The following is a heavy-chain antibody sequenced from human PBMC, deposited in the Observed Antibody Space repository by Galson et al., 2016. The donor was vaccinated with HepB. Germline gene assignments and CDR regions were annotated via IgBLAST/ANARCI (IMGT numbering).Heavy chain of an antibody. CDR3: ARRNCDVDCYFDY. D-gene: IGHD2-21*02. Sequence: SVKVSCKASGGTFYNYAFTWVRQAPGQGLEWMGDVTPVFNTPNYAQNFQGRITITADESTSTAYIEVSNLRSEDTAVHYCARRNCDVDCYFDYWGQGTLVTVSS. J-gene: IGHJ4*02. CDR2: VTPVFNTP. V-gene: IGHV1-69*13. CDR1: GGTFYNYA.